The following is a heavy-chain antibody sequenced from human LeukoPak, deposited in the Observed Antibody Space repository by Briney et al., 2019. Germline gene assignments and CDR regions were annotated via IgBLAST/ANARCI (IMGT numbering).Heavy chain of an antibody. CDR2: IRGSGGST. D-gene: IGHD6-6*01. CDR1: GFTFTNHW. Sequence: GGSLRLSCAASGFTFTNHWMTWVRQAPGKGLEWVSGIRGSGGSTYYADSVKGRFTISRDNFKNTVDLQMDSLRGEDTAVYYCAKDRSSSSTYDYWGQGTLVTVSS. J-gene: IGHJ4*02. V-gene: IGHV3-23*01. CDR3: AKDRSSSSTYDY.